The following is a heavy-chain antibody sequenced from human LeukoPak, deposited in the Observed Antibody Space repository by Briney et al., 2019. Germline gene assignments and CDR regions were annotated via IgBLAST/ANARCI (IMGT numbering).Heavy chain of an antibody. J-gene: IGHJ6*04. CDR1: EFTFSHYS. CDR3: AELGITMIGGV. Sequence: GGSLRLSCAASEFTFSHYSMNWVRQAPGKGLEWVSSNSSSSSYIYYTDSVKGRFTISRDNSKNSLYLQMNSLRAEDTAVYYCAELGITMIGGVWGKGTTVTISS. V-gene: IGHV3-21*01. CDR2: NSSSSSYI. D-gene: IGHD3-10*02.